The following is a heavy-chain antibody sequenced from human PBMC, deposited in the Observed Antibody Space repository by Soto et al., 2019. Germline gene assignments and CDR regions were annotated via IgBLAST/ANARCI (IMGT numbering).Heavy chain of an antibody. V-gene: IGHV1-18*04. Sequence: ASVKVSCKASGYTFTSYGISWVRQAPGQGLEWMGWISAYNGNTNYAQKLQGRVTMTRDTSISTAYMELTRLRSDDTAIYYCAKARAVRLEVCDSWGQGALVTVSS. J-gene: IGHJ4*02. CDR3: AKARAVRLEVCDS. CDR1: GYTFTSYG. CDR2: ISAYNGNT. D-gene: IGHD6-19*01.